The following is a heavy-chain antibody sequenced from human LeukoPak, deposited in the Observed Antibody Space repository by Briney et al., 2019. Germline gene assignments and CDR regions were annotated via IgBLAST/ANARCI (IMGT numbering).Heavy chain of an antibody. CDR3: ARAVHDYYGSGSYYRNHAFDI. J-gene: IGHJ3*02. CDR2: ISAYNGNT. D-gene: IGHD3-10*01. Sequence: ASVKVSCKASGYTFTSYGISWVRQAPGQGLEWMGWISAYNGNTNYAQKLQGRVTMTTDTSTSTAYMELRSLGSDDTAVYYCARAVHDYYGSGSYYRNHAFDIWGQGTMVTVSS. V-gene: IGHV1-18*01. CDR1: GYTFTSYG.